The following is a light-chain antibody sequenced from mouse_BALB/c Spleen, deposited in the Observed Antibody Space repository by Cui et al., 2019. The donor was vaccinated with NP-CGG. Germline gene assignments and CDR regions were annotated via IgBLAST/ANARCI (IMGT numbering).Light chain of an antibody. V-gene: IGLV1*01. CDR1: TGAVTTSNY. CDR3: ALWYSNHWV. Sequence: QAVLTRETALTTSPGETVTFTCRSSTGAVTTSNYANGVQEKPDHLFTGLIGGTNNRVPGVPARFSGSLIGDKAALTITGAQTEDEAIYFCALWYSNHWVFGGGTKLTVL. CDR2: GTN. J-gene: IGLJ1*01.